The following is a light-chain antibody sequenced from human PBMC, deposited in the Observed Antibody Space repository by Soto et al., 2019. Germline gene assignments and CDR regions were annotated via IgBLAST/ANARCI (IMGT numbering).Light chain of an antibody. CDR1: QSVSSN. CDR3: QQYNNWPPGT. Sequence: EIVMKQSPATLSVYKGERATLSCRASQSVSSNLAWYQQKPGQAPRLLIYGASTRATGIPARFSGSGSGTEFTLTISSLQSEDFAVYYCQQYNNWPPGTFGQGTKV. V-gene: IGKV3-15*01. CDR2: GAS. J-gene: IGKJ1*01.